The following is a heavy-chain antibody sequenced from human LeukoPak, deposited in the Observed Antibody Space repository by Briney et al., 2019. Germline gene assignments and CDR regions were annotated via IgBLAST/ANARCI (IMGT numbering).Heavy chain of an antibody. Sequence: GASVKVSCKASGYSFTSHYMHWVRQAPGQGLEWMGGIIPISGTTKYAQKFQGRVTITADESTSTAYMELSSLRSEDTAMYYCARVVVVITNDISDIWGQGTMVIVSS. V-gene: IGHV1-69*13. CDR3: ARVVVVITNDISDI. CDR2: IIPISGTT. D-gene: IGHD3-22*01. CDR1: GYSFTSHY. J-gene: IGHJ3*02.